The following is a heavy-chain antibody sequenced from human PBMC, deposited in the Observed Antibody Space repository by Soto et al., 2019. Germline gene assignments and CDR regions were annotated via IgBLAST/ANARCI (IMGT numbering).Heavy chain of an antibody. D-gene: IGHD6-19*01. J-gene: IGHJ4*01. Sequence: EVQLVESGGGLVQPGGSLRLSCAASGFTFSSYEMNWVRQAPGKGLEWVSYISSSGSPIYYADSVKGRFTISRDNAKNSLYLQMNSLRAEDTAVYYCARGQYSGGGGYFDYWGQETLVTVSS. CDR3: ARGQYSGGGGYFDY. CDR2: ISSSGSPI. CDR1: GFTFSSYE. V-gene: IGHV3-48*03.